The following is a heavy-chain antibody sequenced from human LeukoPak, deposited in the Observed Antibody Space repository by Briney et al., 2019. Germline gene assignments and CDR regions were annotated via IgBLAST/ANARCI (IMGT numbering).Heavy chain of an antibody. V-gene: IGHV1-69*13. CDR2: IIPIFGTA. CDR1: GGTFSSYA. D-gene: IGHD3-22*01. Sequence: SVKVSCKASGGTFSSYAISWVRQAPGQGLEWMGGIIPIFGTANYAQKFQGRVTITADESTSTAYMELSSLRSEDTAVYYCAREGRYYYDGSGLFGGFDYWGQGTLVTVSS. CDR3: AREGRYYYDGSGLFGGFDY. J-gene: IGHJ4*02.